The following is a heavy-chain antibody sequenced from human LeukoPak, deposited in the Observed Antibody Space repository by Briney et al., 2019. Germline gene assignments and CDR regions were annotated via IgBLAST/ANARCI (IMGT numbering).Heavy chain of an antibody. Sequence: PSETLSLTCAVYGGSFSGYYWSWIRQPPGKGLEWIGEINHSGSTNYNPSLKSRVTISVDTSKNQFSLKLSSVTAADTAVYYCARGGNLWFRATPQRSWFDPWGQGTLVTASS. V-gene: IGHV4-34*01. CDR1: GGSFSGYY. J-gene: IGHJ5*02. CDR3: ARGGNLWFRATPQRSWFDP. D-gene: IGHD3-10*01. CDR2: INHSGST.